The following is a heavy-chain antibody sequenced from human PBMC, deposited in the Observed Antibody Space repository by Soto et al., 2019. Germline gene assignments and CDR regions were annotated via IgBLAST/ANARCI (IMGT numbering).Heavy chain of an antibody. CDR2: IYHSGST. J-gene: IGHJ3*02. CDR3: ARGLCRDGYNLCALDS. Sequence: PSETLSLTCAVSGGSLSTYGYSWNWIRQPPGKGLEWIGYIYHSGSTFYNPSLESRVTMSLDRSKKQISLKLNSVNAADTAVYFWARGLCRDGYNLCALDSWGLWIMVTV. D-gene: IGHD5-12*01. V-gene: IGHV4-30-2*01. CDR1: GGSLSTYGYS.